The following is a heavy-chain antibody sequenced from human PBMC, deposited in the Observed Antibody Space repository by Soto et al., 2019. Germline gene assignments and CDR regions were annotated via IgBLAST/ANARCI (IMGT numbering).Heavy chain of an antibody. Sequence: SVTLSPTYALSGGSIRSGCYYWSWLRPHPGKGLEWIGYIYYSGTTYYNPSLKSRVTISVDTSKNQFSLKLSSVSAADTALYYCARCSLVVVPAPGFDPWGRRTLVTVSS. V-gene: IGHV4-31*11. CDR1: GGSIRSGCYY. CDR2: IYYSGTT. D-gene: IGHD2-2*01. CDR3: ARCSLVVVPAPGFDP. J-gene: IGHJ5*02.